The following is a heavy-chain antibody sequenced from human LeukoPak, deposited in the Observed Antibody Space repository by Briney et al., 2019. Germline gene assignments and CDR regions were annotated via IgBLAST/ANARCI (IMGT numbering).Heavy chain of an antibody. D-gene: IGHD3-10*01. CDR3: ARELWFVNAPGSWFDP. V-gene: IGHV4-30-2*01. CDR2: IFHSGSS. CDR1: GDSLSSGDYS. Sequence: SETLSLTCAVSGDSLSSGDYSWSWIRQPSGRGLEWIGYIFHSGSSYYNPSLKSRVTISVGRSKNQFSLRLTSVTAADTAVYYCARELWFVNAPGSWFDPWGQGTLVTVSS. J-gene: IGHJ5*02.